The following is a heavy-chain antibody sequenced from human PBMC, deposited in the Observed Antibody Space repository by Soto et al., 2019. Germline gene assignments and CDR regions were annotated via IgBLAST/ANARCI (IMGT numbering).Heavy chain of an antibody. CDR2: INPSGGST. CDR3: ARDPNYVEMATIRWFDP. D-gene: IGHD5-12*01. V-gene: IGHV1-46*03. J-gene: IGHJ5*02. Sequence: GASVKVSCKASGYTFASYYMHWVRQAPGQGLEWMGIINPSGGSTSYAQKFQGRVTMTRDTSTSTVYMELSSLRSEDTAVYYCARDPNYVEMATIRWFDPWGQGTLVTVS. CDR1: GYTFASYY.